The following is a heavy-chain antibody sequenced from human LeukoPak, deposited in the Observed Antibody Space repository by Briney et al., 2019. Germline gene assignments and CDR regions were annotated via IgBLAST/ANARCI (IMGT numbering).Heavy chain of an antibody. V-gene: IGHV3-11*04. Sequence: PGGSLRLSCAASGFTFSDYYMSWIRQAPGKGLEWVSYISSSSAMYYADSVKGRFTISRDNAKNSLYLQMNSLRAEGTAVYYCARDVDAFDIWGQGTMVTVSS. CDR3: ARDVDAFDI. J-gene: IGHJ3*02. CDR2: ISSSSAM. CDR1: GFTFSDYY.